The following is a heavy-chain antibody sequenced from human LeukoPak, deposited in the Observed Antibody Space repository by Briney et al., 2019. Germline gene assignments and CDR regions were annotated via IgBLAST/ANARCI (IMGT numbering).Heavy chain of an antibody. CDR3: AKDRCSNGVGCYYYYMDV. Sequence: GGSLRLSCAASGFTFSSYGMHWVRQAPGKGLEWVAVISYDGSNKYYADSVKGRFTISRDNSKNTLYLQMNSLRAEDTAVYYCAKDRCSNGVGCYYYYMDVWGKGTTVTISS. J-gene: IGHJ6*03. D-gene: IGHD2-8*01. CDR1: GFTFSSYG. CDR2: ISYDGSNK. V-gene: IGHV3-30*18.